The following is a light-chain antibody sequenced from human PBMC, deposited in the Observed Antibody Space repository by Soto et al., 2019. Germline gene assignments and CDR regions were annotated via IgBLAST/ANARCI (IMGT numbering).Light chain of an antibody. CDR2: GNS. J-gene: IGLJ1*01. CDR1: SSNIGAGYD. CDR3: QSYDSSLSGSSYV. V-gene: IGLV1-40*01. Sequence: QLVLTQPPSVSGAPGQRVTISCTGSSSNIGAGYDVYWYQQLPGTAPKLLIYGNSNRPSGVPDRFSCSKSGTSASLAITGLQAEDEADYYCQSYDSSLSGSSYVFGTGTKVTVL.